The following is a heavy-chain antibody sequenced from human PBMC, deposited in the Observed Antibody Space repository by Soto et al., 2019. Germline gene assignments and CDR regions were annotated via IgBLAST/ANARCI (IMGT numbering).Heavy chain of an antibody. CDR3: ARTDSSGYYYVPYFDY. Sequence: QVQLVESGGGVAQPGRSLSLSCAASGLTFSSYAMHWVRQAPAKGLEWVAVISYDGSNKYYADSVKGRFTISRDNSKNTLYLQMNSLRAEDTAVYYCARTDSSGYYYVPYFDYWGQGTLVTVSS. CDR2: ISYDGSNK. CDR1: GLTFSSYA. J-gene: IGHJ4*02. D-gene: IGHD3-22*01. V-gene: IGHV3-30-3*01.